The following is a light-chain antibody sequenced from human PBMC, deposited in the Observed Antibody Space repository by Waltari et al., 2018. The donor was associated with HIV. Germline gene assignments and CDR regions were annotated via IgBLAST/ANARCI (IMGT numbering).Light chain of an antibody. J-gene: IGLJ2*01. CDR2: EVS. V-gene: IGLV2-23*02. CDR1: SSDVGSYKH. Sequence: QSALTQPASVSGSPGQSITISCTGSSSDVGSYKHVSWYKKHPGKAPRLIIYEVSKRPSGVSNRYSASKSGKTASLTVSGLRAEDEADYYCSSYAGSSTFVIFGGGTKLTVL. CDR3: SSYAGSSTFVI.